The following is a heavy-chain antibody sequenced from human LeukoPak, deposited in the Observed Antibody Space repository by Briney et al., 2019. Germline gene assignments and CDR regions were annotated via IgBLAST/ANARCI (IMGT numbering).Heavy chain of an antibody. V-gene: IGHV4-59*12. Sequence: SETLSLTCSVSDASMSGYYYNWIRQPPGKGLEWIGYVYYSGITNFNPSLKSRVTMSVDTSKNQFSLKVISVTAADTAVYYCARVLLSSGYSTWGQGTLVTVSS. D-gene: IGHD3-22*01. J-gene: IGHJ5*02. CDR3: ARVLLSSGYST. CDR2: VYYSGIT. CDR1: DASMSGYY.